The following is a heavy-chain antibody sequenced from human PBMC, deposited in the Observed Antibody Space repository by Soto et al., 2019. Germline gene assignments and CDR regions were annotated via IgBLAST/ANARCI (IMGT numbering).Heavy chain of an antibody. D-gene: IGHD3-10*01. Sequence: GGSLRLSCAGSGFTFSGYAMTWVRQAPGKGLEWVSVISTSGDRPDYADSVKGRFTISRDNSKNVLYLQMNSLRVEDTAIYYCAFKGTFLSNYWAHGTPVTVSS. J-gene: IGHJ4*01. V-gene: IGHV3-23*01. CDR3: AFKGTFLSNY. CDR2: ISTSGDRP. CDR1: GFTFSGYA.